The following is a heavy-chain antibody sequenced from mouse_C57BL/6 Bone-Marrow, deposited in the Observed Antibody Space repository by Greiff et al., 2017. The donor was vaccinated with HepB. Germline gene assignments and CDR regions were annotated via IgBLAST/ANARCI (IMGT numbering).Heavy chain of an antibody. J-gene: IGHJ1*03. CDR2: ISSGSSTI. CDR3: ASPYYYGSSYDFAY. CDR1: GFTFSDYG. D-gene: IGHD1-1*01. V-gene: IGHV5-17*01. Sequence: EVKLVESGGGLVKPGGSLKLSCAASGFTFSDYGMHWVRQAPEKGLEWVAYISSGSSTIYYADTVKGRFTISRDNAKNTLFLQLTSLRSEDTAMYYCASPYYYGSSYDFAYWGTGTTVTVSS.